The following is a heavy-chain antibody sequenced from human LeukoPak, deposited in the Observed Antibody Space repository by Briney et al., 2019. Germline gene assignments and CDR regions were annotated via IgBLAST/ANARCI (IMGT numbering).Heavy chain of an antibody. CDR3: ARDQFGDSSGWYDY. Sequence: GGSLRLSCAASGFTVSSNYMSWVRQAPGKGLEWVSVIYSGGSTYYADSVKGRFTISRDNSKNTLYLQMNSLRAEDTAVYYCARDQFGDSSGWYDYWGQGTLVTVSS. V-gene: IGHV3-53*01. D-gene: IGHD6-19*01. CDR1: GFTVSSNY. J-gene: IGHJ4*02. CDR2: IYSGGST.